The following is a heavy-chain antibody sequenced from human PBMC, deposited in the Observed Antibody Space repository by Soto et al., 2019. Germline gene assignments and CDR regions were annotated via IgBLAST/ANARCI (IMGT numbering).Heavy chain of an antibody. CDR3: AKDGTARGPTPFDP. CDR2: INPYTGDT. CDR1: GYRFTDHY. J-gene: IGHJ5*02. V-gene: IGHV1-2*04. Sequence: QVQLVQSGAEVRKPGASVKVSCEASGYRFTDHYIHWVRQAPGQGLEWMGWINPYTGDTSYAQKFQGWVNLTRDTSINTAFMELNRLRSNDTAVYYCAKDGTARGPTPFDPWGQGTLVTVSS. D-gene: IGHD1-1*01.